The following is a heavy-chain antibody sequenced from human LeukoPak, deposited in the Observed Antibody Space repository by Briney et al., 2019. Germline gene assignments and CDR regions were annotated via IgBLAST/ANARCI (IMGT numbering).Heavy chain of an antibody. D-gene: IGHD4-17*01. Sequence: MASETLSLTCAVYGGSFSGYYWSWIRQPPGKGLEWIGYIYYSGSTNYNPSLKSRVTISVDTSKNQFSLKLSSVTAADTAVYYCATATVTKHYWGQGTLVTVSS. CDR2: IYYSGST. CDR1: GGSFSGYY. V-gene: IGHV4-59*01. CDR3: ATATVTKHY. J-gene: IGHJ4*02.